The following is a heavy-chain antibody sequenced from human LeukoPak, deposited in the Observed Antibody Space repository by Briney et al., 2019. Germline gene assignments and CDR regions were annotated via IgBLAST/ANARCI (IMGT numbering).Heavy chain of an antibody. CDR3: ARDSAGYSGYVWDRDY. J-gene: IGHJ4*02. Sequence: PSQTLSLTCTVSGCSISSGGYCWCWLRQHRGKGLEWVGYIYYGSTYYYNPSLKSRVTISADSSKIQFSLKASSVTVADTAVYYCARDSAGYSGYVWDRDYWGQGTLVTVSS. D-gene: IGHD5-12*01. V-gene: IGHV4-31*03. CDR1: GCSISSGGYC. CDR2: IYYGSTY.